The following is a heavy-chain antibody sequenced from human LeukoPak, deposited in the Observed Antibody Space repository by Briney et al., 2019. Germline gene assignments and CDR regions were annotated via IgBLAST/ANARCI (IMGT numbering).Heavy chain of an antibody. V-gene: IGHV4-31*03. CDR1: GGSISSGGYY. Sequence: SETLSLTCTVSGGSISSGGYYWSWIRQHPGKGLEWIGYIYYSGSTYYNPSLKSRVTISVDTSKNQFSLKLSSVTAADTAVYYCAREITMSVAHYMDVWGKGTTVTVSS. CDR3: AREITMSVAHYMDV. CDR2: IYYSGST. J-gene: IGHJ6*03. D-gene: IGHD3-10*02.